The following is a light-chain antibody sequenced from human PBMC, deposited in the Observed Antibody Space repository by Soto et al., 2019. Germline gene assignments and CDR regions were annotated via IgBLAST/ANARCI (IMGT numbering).Light chain of an antibody. CDR3: QHYVSPPIT. Sequence: DIQLTQSPSFLSASVGDRVTINCRASQGISSNLAWYQQKPGKAPKLLIYTVSTLQSGVPSRFSGSGSGTDFTLTISRLEPEDFAVYYCQHYVSPPITFGQGTRLEIK. J-gene: IGKJ5*01. CDR1: QGISSN. V-gene: IGKV1-9*01. CDR2: TVS.